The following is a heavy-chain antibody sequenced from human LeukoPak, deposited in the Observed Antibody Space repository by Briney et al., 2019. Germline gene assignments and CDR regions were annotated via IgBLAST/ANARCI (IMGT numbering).Heavy chain of an antibody. V-gene: IGHV4-39*07. CDR2: IYYNENT. D-gene: IGHD6-13*01. J-gene: IGHJ6*03. Sequence: SETLSLTCTVSGGSISSSSYYWGWIRQPPGKGLEWIGSIYYNENTYYNPSLKSRVTISVDTSKNQFSLRLSSVTAADTAVYYCVRGGSSSWPYYYYYMDVWGKGTTVTVSS. CDR3: VRGGSSSWPYYYYYMDV. CDR1: GGSISSSSYY.